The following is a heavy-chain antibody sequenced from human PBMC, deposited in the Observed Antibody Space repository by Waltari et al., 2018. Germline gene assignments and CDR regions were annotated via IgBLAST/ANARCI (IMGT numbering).Heavy chain of an antibody. J-gene: IGHJ4*02. CDR1: GGSISSSSYY. D-gene: IGHD3-16*01. CDR2: IYYSGST. Sequence: QLQLQESGPGLVKPSETLSLTCTVSGGSISSSSYYWGWIRQPPGKGLEWIGSIYYSGSTYYNPSLKSRVTISVDTSKNQFSLKLSSVTAADTAVYYCARVKGGDYYYFDYWGQGTLVTVSS. V-gene: IGHV4-39*07. CDR3: ARVKGGDYYYFDY.